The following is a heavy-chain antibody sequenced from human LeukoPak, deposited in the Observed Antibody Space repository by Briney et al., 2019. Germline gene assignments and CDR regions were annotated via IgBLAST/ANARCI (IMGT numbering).Heavy chain of an antibody. J-gene: IGHJ4*02. CDR3: ARGSDFVDY. CDR1: GGSISSADFY. V-gene: IGHV4-31*11. Sequence: ASETLSLTCAVSGGSISSADFYWRWIRQHPGKGLEWIGFIYYSGSTYYNPSLKSRVSISIDTSKNQFSLTLNSVTAADTAVYYCARGSDFVDYWGQGTLVTVSS. CDR2: IYYSGST.